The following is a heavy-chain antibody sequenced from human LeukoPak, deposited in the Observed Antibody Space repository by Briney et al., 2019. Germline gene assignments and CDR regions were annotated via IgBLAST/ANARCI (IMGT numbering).Heavy chain of an antibody. Sequence: SETLSLTCTVSGGSFSSGPYYWSWLRQPPGKGLEWIGYIYHSGNTNYNPSLKSRVTISVDRSKNQFSLKLSSVTAADTAVYYCARDGGSYSDIAEYFQHWGQGTLVTVSS. V-gene: IGHV4-61*01. CDR3: ARDGGSYSDIAEYFQH. J-gene: IGHJ1*01. CDR1: GGSFSSGPYY. D-gene: IGHD4-17*01. CDR2: IYHSGNT.